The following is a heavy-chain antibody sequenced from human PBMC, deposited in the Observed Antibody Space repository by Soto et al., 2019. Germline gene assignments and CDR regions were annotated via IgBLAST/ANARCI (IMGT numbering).Heavy chain of an antibody. V-gene: IGHV1-69*06. D-gene: IGHD3-22*01. CDR1: GGTFGSDA. Sequence: SVRVSCKASGGTFGSDAITWVRQAPGQGLEWVGRIIPIFGTTNYAQNLQGRVTISADKSTLTSYMELHSLTSDDTALYYCARDRTDSGYYTNWLDPWGQGTQVTVSS. CDR3: ARDRTDSGYYTNWLDP. CDR2: IIPIFGTT. J-gene: IGHJ5*02.